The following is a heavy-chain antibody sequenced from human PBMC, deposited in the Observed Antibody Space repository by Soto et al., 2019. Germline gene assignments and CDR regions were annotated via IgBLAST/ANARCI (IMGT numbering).Heavy chain of an antibody. CDR2: ISPYNGNT. V-gene: IGHV1-18*04. CDR1: GYAFSNYG. J-gene: IGHJ5*02. D-gene: IGHD5-12*01. CDR3: ATSYDSGFDP. Sequence: QIPLVQSGAEVKKPGASVRVSCKASGYAFSNYGISWIRQAPGLGLEWMGWISPYNGNTDYAQSLQGRVTMTTDTSTSTAYMELRSLTSDDTAVYYCATSYDSGFDPWGQGTLVTVSS.